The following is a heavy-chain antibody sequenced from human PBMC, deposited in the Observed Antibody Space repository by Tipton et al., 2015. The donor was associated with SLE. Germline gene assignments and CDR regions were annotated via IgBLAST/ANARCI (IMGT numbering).Heavy chain of an antibody. CDR3: ARRWVQTVFDD. CDR2: IDPSDSDT. D-gene: IGHD3-10*01. V-gene: IGHV5-51*03. Sequence: QSGPEVKKPGEALQISCKTSGYSFTNSWIVWFRHMPGKGLECMGMIDPSDSDTRYNPSFQGHVSMSIGRSTTTAYLQWRSLKASDTAMYFCARRWVQTVFDDWGQGTLVTVSS. CDR1: GYSFTNSW. J-gene: IGHJ4*02.